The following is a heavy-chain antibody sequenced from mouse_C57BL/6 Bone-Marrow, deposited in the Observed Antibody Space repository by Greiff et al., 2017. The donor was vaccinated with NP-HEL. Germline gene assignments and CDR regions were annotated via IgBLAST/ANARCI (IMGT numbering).Heavy chain of an antibody. CDR3: ARGEYYGSSSLYYAMDY. CDR2: INPNNGGT. D-gene: IGHD1-1*01. CDR1: GYTFTDYY. Sequence: EVQLQQSGPELVKPGASVKISCKASGYTFTDYYMNWVKQSHGKSLEWIGDINPNNGGTSYIQKFKGKATLTVDKSSSTAYMDLRSLTSEDSAVYYCARGEYYGSSSLYYAMDYWGQGTSVTVSS. J-gene: IGHJ4*01. V-gene: IGHV1-26*01.